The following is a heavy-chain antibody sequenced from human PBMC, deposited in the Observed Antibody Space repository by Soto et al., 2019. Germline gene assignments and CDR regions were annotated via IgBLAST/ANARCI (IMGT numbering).Heavy chain of an antibody. CDR2: IYYSGST. V-gene: IGHV4-30-4*01. CDR3: ALSYGSGSSPLDY. D-gene: IGHD3-10*01. J-gene: IGHJ4*02. CDR1: GGSISSGDYY. Sequence: SETLSLTCTVSGGSISSGDYYWSWIRQPPGKGLEWIGYIYYSGSTYYNPSLKSRVTISVDTSKNQFSLKLSSVTAADTAVYYCALSYGSGSSPLDYWGQGALVTVSS.